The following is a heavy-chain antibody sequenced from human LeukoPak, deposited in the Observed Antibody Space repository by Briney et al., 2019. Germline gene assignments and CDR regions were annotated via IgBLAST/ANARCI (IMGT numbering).Heavy chain of an antibody. CDR1: GYSFTSYW. D-gene: IGHD5-18*01. CDR3: ARPKTLGGYNYEFEF. Sequence: GESLKISCKGSGYSFTSYWIGWVRQMPGKGLEWMGIIYPGDSDTRYNPSFQGQVTISADKSSSTAYLQWSSLKASDTAIYYCARPKTLGGYNYEFEFWGQGTLVTVSS. V-gene: IGHV5-51*01. CDR2: IYPGDSDT. J-gene: IGHJ4*02.